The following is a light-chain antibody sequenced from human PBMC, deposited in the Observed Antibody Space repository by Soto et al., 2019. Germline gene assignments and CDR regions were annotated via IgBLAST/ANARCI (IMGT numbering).Light chain of an antibody. V-gene: IGKV3-11*01. Sequence: EIVLTQSPATLSLSPGERATLSCRASQSVSRYLAWYQQKPGQAPRLLIYDAADRATGIPARLSGSGSGTDFTLTISSLEPEDFAVYYCQQRTNWPTFGGGTKVEIK. J-gene: IGKJ4*01. CDR2: DAA. CDR3: QQRTNWPT. CDR1: QSVSRY.